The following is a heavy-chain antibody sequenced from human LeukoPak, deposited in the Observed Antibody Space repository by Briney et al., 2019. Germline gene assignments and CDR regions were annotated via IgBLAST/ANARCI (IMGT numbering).Heavy chain of an antibody. CDR3: ASIQVWAVAGTGWFDP. J-gene: IGHJ5*02. V-gene: IGHV3-21*01. Sequence: GGSLRLSCAASGFTFSSYSMHWVRQAPGKGLEWVSSISSNSSYIYYADSVKGRFTISRDNAKNSLYLQMNSLRAEDTAVYYCASIQVWAVAGTGWFDPWGEGTLVTVSS. D-gene: IGHD6-19*01. CDR1: GFTFSSYS. CDR2: ISSNSSYI.